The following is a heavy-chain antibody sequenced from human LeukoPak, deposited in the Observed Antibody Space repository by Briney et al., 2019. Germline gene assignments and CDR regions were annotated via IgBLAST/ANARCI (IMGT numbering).Heavy chain of an antibody. D-gene: IGHD1/OR15-1a*01. CDR3: AKDQNSRLSQWFDP. CDR2: INIDERIT. Sequence: PGGSLRLSCAASGFSFSTQRMHWVRQAPGKGLVWVSYINIDERITGYADSVKGRFTISRGNAKNTLYLQMNSLRAEDTAVYYCAKDQNSRLSQWFDPWGQGTLVTISS. J-gene: IGHJ5*02. CDR1: GFSFSTQR. V-gene: IGHV3-74*01.